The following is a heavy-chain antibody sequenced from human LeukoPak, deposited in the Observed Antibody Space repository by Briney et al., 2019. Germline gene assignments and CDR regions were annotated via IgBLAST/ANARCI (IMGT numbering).Heavy chain of an antibody. Sequence: PSETLSLTCAVYGGSFSGYYWSWLRQPPGKGLEWLGEINHSGSTNYNPSLKSRVTISVDTSKNQFSLRLSSVTAADTAVYYCARRPRVRVGYCSSTSCYRYYYYGMDVWGQGTTVTVSS. J-gene: IGHJ6*02. CDR1: GGSFSGYY. V-gene: IGHV4-34*01. D-gene: IGHD2-2*01. CDR3: ARRPRVRVGYCSSTSCYRYYYYGMDV. CDR2: INHSGST.